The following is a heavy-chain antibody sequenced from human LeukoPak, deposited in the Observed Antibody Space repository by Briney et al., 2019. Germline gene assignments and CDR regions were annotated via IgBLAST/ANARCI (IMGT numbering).Heavy chain of an antibody. V-gene: IGHV1-8*01. Sequence: ASVKVSCKASGYTFTSYDINWVRQATGQGLEWMGWMNPNSGNTGYAQKFQGRVTVTRNTSISTAYMELSSLRSEDTAVYYCARVPLPSGYSGFDPWGQGTLVTVSS. J-gene: IGHJ5*02. D-gene: IGHD6-13*01. CDR1: GYTFTSYD. CDR3: ARVPLPSGYSGFDP. CDR2: MNPNSGNT.